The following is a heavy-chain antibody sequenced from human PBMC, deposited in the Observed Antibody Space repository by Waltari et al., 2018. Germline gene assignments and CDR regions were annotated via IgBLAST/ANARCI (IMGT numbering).Heavy chain of an antibody. CDR1: GGLISSYY. CDR2: NFYRSGT. V-gene: IGHV4-59*01. J-gene: IGHJ3*02. D-gene: IGHD6-13*01. Sequence: QVQLQASGPGLVKPSETLSLPCTVSGGLISSYYWSWTRVPAGEGLEWIGYNFYRSGTNYNPSLKSLVTISVDTSNNPFSLERSAVTAADAAVYYGARGRPSIAAAGSDAFDIWGQGTMVTVSS. CDR3: ARGRPSIAAAGSDAFDI.